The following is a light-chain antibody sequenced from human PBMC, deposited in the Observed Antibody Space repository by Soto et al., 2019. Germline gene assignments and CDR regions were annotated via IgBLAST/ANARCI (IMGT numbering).Light chain of an antibody. J-gene: IGLJ2*01. CDR3: CSHAGGYTSIL. CDR1: STDIDNYNF. V-gene: IGLV2-23*01. Sequence: QSALTQPPSVSGSPGQSITISCSGTSTDIDNYNFVSWYQQHPGQAPTLIIYDGSERPSGVSSRFSGSRSDNTASLTISGLQAEDEAAYYCCSHAGGYTSILFGGGTKLTVL. CDR2: DGS.